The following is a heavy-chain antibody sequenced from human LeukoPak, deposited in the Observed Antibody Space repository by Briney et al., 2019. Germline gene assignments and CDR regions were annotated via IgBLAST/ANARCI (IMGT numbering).Heavy chain of an antibody. D-gene: IGHD5-18*01. CDR3: ARDHNYGSDY. CDR1: GFIVSGDF. J-gene: IGHJ4*02. Sequence: GGSLRLSCAASGFIVSGDFMSWVRQAPGKGLEWVANIKGDGSEKYYVDSVKGRFTISRDSAKNSLYLQMNSLRVEDTAVYYCARDHNYGSDYWGQGTLVTVSS. CDR2: IKGDGSEK. V-gene: IGHV3-7*03.